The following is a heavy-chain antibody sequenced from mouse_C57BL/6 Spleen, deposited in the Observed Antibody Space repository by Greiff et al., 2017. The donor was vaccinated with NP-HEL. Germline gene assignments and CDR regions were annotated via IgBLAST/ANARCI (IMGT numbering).Heavy chain of an antibody. Sequence: LVESGASVKISCKASGYAFSSSWMNWVKQRPGKGLEWIGRIYPGDGDTNYNGKFKGKATLTADKSSSTAYMQLSSLTSEDSAVYFCARGITLRRYFDYWGQGTTLTVSS. J-gene: IGHJ2*01. CDR2: IYPGDGDT. V-gene: IGHV1-82*01. D-gene: IGHD1-1*01. CDR3: ARGITLRRYFDY. CDR1: GYAFSSSW.